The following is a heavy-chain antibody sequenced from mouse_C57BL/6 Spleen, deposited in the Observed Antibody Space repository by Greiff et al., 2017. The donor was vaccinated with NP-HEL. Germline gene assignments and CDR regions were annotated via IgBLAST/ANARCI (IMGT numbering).Heavy chain of an antibody. Sequence: DVKLVESGGGLVKPGGSLKLSCAASGFTFSSYAMSWVRQTPEKRLEWVATISDGGSYTYYPDNVKGRFTISRDNAKNNLYLQMSHLKSEDTAMYYCAREGLRGGYFDYWGQGTTLTVSS. V-gene: IGHV5-4*01. CDR1: GFTFSSYA. J-gene: IGHJ2*01. CDR2: ISDGGSYT. CDR3: AREGLRGGYFDY.